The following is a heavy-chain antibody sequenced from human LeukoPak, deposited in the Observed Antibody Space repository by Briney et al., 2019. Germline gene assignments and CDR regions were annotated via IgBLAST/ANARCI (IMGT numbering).Heavy chain of an antibody. Sequence: GGSLRLSCAASGFTFSSYATSWVRQAPGKGLEWVSAISGGGGSTYYADSVKGRFTISRDNSKNTLYLQMNSLRAEDTAVYYCAKVRIQLWLFGAFDIWGQGTMVTVSS. CDR1: GFTFSSYA. D-gene: IGHD5-18*01. V-gene: IGHV3-23*01. CDR2: ISGGGGST. CDR3: AKVRIQLWLFGAFDI. J-gene: IGHJ3*02.